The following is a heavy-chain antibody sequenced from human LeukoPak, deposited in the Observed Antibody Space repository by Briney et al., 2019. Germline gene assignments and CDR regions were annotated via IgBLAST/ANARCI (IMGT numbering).Heavy chain of an antibody. J-gene: IGHJ5*02. V-gene: IGHV4-34*01. CDR1: GGSFSGYY. D-gene: IGHD3-10*01. CDR2: INHSGST. Sequence: PSETLSLTCAVYGGSFSGYYWSWIRQPPGKGLEWIGEINHSGSTNYNPSLKSRVTISVDTSKNQFSLKLSSVTAADTAVYYCARVRLLWFGELTGMDWFDPWGQGTLVTVSS. CDR3: ARVRLLWFGELTGMDWFDP.